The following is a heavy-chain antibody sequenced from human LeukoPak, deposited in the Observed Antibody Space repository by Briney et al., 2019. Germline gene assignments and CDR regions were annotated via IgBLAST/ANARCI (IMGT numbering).Heavy chain of an antibody. D-gene: IGHD7-27*01. Sequence: ASVKVSCKASEYIFSRYAIHWVRQTPGQRLEWMGWINAGNGNTKYSEKFQGRVTITRDTSARTAYMELSSLRFEDTAVYFCARLGSDYWGQGTLITVSS. CDR1: EYIFSRYA. CDR3: ARLGSDY. J-gene: IGHJ4*02. V-gene: IGHV1-3*01. CDR2: INAGNGNT.